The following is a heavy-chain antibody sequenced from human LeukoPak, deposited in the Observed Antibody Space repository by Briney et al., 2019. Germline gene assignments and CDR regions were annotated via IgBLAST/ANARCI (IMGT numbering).Heavy chain of an antibody. Sequence: PGGSLRLSCAASGFTVSSNYMSWVRQAPGKGLEWVSVIYSGGSTYYADSVKGRFTTSRDNSKNTLYLQMNSLRAEDTAVYYCAREGGYYYDSSGYYLDYWGQGTLVTVSS. CDR2: IYSGGST. V-gene: IGHV3-66*01. CDR3: AREGGYYYDSSGYYLDY. J-gene: IGHJ4*02. D-gene: IGHD3-22*01. CDR1: GFTVSSNY.